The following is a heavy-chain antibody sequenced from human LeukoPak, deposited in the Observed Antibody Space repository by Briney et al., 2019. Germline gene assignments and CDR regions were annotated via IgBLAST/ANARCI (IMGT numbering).Heavy chain of an antibody. CDR1: GGSISSYY. V-gene: IGHV4-59*01. Sequence: SETLSLTCTVSGGSISSYYWSWIRQPPGKGLEWIGYIYYSGSTNYNPSLKSRVTISVDTSKNQFSLKLSSVTAADRAVYYCARDTVGATSWFDPWGQGTLVTVSS. J-gene: IGHJ5*02. D-gene: IGHD1-26*01. CDR2: IYYSGST. CDR3: ARDTVGATSWFDP.